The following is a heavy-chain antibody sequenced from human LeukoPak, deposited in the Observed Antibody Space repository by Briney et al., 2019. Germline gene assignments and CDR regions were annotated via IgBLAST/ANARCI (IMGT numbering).Heavy chain of an antibody. J-gene: IGHJ6*03. Sequence: SETLSLTCAVYGGSFSDYYWGWIRQPPGKGLEWIGEINPSGSTNYSPSLKSRVTISVDTSKNQFSLKLSSVAAADTAVYFCVRVGYRYVINDWSRTGLGAYPTKYYYHMDVWDKGATVTVSS. CDR1: GGSFSDYY. D-gene: IGHD5-18*01. CDR3: VRVGYRYVINDWSRTGLGAYPTKYYYHMDV. CDR2: INPSGST. V-gene: IGHV4-34*01.